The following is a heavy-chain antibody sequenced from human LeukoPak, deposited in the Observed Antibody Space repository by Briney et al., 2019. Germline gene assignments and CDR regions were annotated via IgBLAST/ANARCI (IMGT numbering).Heavy chain of an antibody. CDR1: GGSISSYY. D-gene: IGHD1-26*01. CDR3: ARASSDYFDY. J-gene: IGHJ4*02. CDR2: IYYSGST. V-gene: IGHV4-59*12. Sequence: NPSETLSLTCTVSGGSISSYYWSWIRQPPGKGLEWIGSIYYSGSTYYNPSLKSRVTISVDTSKNQFSLKLSSVTAADTAVYYCARASSDYFDYWGQGTLVTVSS.